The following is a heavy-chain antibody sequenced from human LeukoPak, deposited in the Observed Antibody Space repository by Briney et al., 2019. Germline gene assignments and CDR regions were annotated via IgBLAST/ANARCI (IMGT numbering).Heavy chain of an antibody. D-gene: IGHD1-7*01. J-gene: IGHJ4*02. CDR1: AFTFSSYG. CDR2: IRYDGSNE. CDR3: ARAHNWKYGSFDF. Sequence: GGSLRLSCAASAFTFSSYGMHWVRQAPGKGLEWVAFIRYDGSNEYYADSVKGRFTIYRDNSKNTLYLQMNSLRAEDTAVYYCARAHNWKYGSFDFWGQGTLVTVSS. V-gene: IGHV3-30*02.